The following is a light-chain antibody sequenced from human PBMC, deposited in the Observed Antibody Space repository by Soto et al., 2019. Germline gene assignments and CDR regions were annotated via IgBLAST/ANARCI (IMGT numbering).Light chain of an antibody. CDR1: QAISNF. CDR3: QNYNGAPYA. J-gene: IGKJ2*01. CDR2: EAS. Sequence: DLQMTQSPPSLSASVGDRVTITCRASQAISNFVARYQQKAGKAPSLLIYEASTLQSGVPSRFSGRGSGTAFTLTISSLQPEDVATYFCQNYNGAPYAFGQGTKLEIK. V-gene: IGKV1-27*01.